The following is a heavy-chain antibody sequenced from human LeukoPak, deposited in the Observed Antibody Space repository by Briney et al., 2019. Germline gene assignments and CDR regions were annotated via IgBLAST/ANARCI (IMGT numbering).Heavy chain of an antibody. V-gene: IGHV3-48*01. D-gene: IGHD4-17*01. CDR2: ISTSSSTI. J-gene: IGHJ4*02. CDR3: ARGSTVTLDY. Sequence: GGSLRLSCAASGFTFSNYNMNWVRQAPGKGLEWISYISTSSSTIYYADSVKGRFTISRDNANNSLYLQMNSLRAEDTAVYYCARGSTVTLDYWGQGTLVTVSS. CDR1: GFTFSNYN.